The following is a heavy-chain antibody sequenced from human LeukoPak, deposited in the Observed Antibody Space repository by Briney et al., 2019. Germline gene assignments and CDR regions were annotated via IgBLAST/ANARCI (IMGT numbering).Heavy chain of an antibody. CDR1: GFTFSNYW. CDR3: ARDVGNFDY. CDR2: INGDGIST. Sequence: GGSLRLSCAASGFTFSNYWMHWVRQAPGKGLMWVSRINGDGISTGYADSVKGRFTVSRDNAKKTLYLQMNSRRAEDTAVYYCARDVGNFDYWGQGTLVTVSS. V-gene: IGHV3-74*01. J-gene: IGHJ4*02.